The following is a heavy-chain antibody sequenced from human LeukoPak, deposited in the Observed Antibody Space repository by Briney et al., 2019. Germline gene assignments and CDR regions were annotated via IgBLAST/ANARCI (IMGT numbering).Heavy chain of an antibody. CDR1: GFTFSSYW. Sequence: PGGSLRLSCAASGFTFSSYWMHWVRQAPGKGLVWVSRINSDGSSTSYADSVKGRFTISRDNAKNTLYLQMNSLRAEDTAVYYCARDTYSNYFRGEIYYYYGMDVWGQGTTVTVSS. D-gene: IGHD4-11*01. J-gene: IGHJ6*02. V-gene: IGHV3-74*01. CDR3: ARDTYSNYFRGEIYYYYGMDV. CDR2: INSDGSST.